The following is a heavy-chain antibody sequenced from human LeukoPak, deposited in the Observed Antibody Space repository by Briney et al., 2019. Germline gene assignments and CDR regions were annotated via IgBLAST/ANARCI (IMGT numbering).Heavy chain of an antibody. J-gene: IGHJ4*02. CDR2: IYSSGST. V-gene: IGHV3-53*01. Sequence: GGSLRLSCAASGLTVNNNYMSWVRQAPGKGLEWVSVIYSSGSTYYADSVKGRFTISRDISKNSLYLQMTSLRAEDTAVYYCARDLGYYASSANWGQGTLVTVSS. D-gene: IGHD3-22*01. CDR1: GLTVNNNY. CDR3: ARDLGYYASSAN.